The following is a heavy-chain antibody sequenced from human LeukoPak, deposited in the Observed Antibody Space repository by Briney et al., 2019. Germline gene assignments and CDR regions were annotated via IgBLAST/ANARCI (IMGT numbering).Heavy chain of an antibody. V-gene: IGHV3-48*02. Sequence: PGGSLRLSCAASGFTFSDYNMNWVRQAPGQGLEWVSHIGGRSSTTYYADSVKGRFTISRDNAKNSLYLQMNGLRDEDTAVYYCARDRVYYMDVWGKGTTVTVSS. CDR1: GFTFSDYN. CDR3: ARDRVYYMDV. CDR2: IGGRSSTT. J-gene: IGHJ6*03.